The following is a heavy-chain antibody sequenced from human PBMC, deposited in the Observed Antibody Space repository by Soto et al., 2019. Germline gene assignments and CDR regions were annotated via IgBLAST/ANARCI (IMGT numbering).Heavy chain of an antibody. CDR3: ARGGEDGGNPDGWFDP. V-gene: IGHV1-69*01. Sequence: QVQLVQSGAEVKKPGSSVKVSCKASGGTFSSYGISWVRQAPGQGLEWMGGIIPIFGTANYAQKFQGRVTITAYESTRTAYMELSSLRSEDTAVYYCARGGEDGGNPDGWFDPGGQGTLVTVSS. CDR2: IIPIFGTA. CDR1: GGTFSSYG. J-gene: IGHJ5*02. D-gene: IGHD2-15*01.